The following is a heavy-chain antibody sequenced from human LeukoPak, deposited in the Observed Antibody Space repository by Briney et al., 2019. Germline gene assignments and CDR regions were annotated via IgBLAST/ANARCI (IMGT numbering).Heavy chain of an antibody. CDR3: AKESSIAAAWYAYFDY. V-gene: IGHV3-23*01. CDR2: ISGSGGST. CDR1: GFTFNTHA. Sequence: PGGSLRLSCSASGFTFNTHAMHWVRQAPGKGLEWVSAISGSGGSTYYADSVKGRFTISRDNSKNTLYLQMNSLRAEDTAAYYCAKESSIAAAWYAYFDYWGQGTLVTVSS. D-gene: IGHD6-13*01. J-gene: IGHJ4*02.